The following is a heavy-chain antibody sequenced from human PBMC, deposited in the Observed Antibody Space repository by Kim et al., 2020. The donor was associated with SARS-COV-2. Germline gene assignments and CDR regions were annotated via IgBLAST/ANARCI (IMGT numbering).Heavy chain of an antibody. Sequence: SETLSLTCAVYGGSFSGYYWSWIRQPPGKGLEWIGEINHSGSTNYNPSLKSRVTISVDTSKNQFSLKLSSVTAADTAVYYCARDSPITYYDSSGYDNWFDPWGQGTLVTVSS. J-gene: IGHJ5*02. CDR2: INHSGST. CDR1: GGSFSGYY. V-gene: IGHV4-34*01. D-gene: IGHD3-22*01. CDR3: ARDSPITYYDSSGYDNWFDP.